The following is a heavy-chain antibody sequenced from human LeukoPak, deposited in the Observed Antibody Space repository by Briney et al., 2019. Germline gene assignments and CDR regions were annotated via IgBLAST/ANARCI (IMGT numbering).Heavy chain of an antibody. D-gene: IGHD3-22*01. J-gene: IGHJ4*02. V-gene: IGHV1-69*04. CDR1: GYTFTGYY. Sequence: GASVKVSCKASGYTFTGYYMHWVRQAPGQGLEWMGRIIPILGIANYAQKFQGRVTITADKSTSTAYMELSSLRSEDTAVYYCARDPYYYDRSGYSDYWGQGTLVTVSS. CDR3: ARDPYYYDRSGYSDY. CDR2: IIPILGIA.